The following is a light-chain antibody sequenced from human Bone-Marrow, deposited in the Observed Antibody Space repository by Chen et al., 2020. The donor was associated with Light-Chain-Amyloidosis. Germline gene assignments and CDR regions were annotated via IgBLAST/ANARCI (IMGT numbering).Light chain of an antibody. J-gene: IGKJ1*01. V-gene: IGKV4-1*01. Sequence: DIVMIQSPDSLGVSLCERATINCKSSQSVLYSFNNKIYLAWYQQKPGQSPKLLIYWASTRESGVPDRFSGSGSGTDFTLTISRLQAEDVAVYYCQQYYSTPRTFGQGTKVEIK. CDR1: QSVLYSFNNKIY. CDR2: WAS. CDR3: QQYYSTPRT.